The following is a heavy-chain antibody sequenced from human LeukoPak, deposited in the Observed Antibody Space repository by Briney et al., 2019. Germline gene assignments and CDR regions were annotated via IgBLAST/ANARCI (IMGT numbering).Heavy chain of an antibody. CDR2: IKPDGSDE. V-gene: IGHV3-7*01. D-gene: IGHD2-15*01. Sequence: GGSLRLSCAASGFTFSNYWMSWVRQAPGKGMEWVASIKPDGSDEYYVDSVKGRFTISRDNAKNSLYLQMSSLRAEDTAVYYCVGSSFWLYDPWGQGTLVTVSA. J-gene: IGHJ5*02. CDR1: GFTFSNYW. CDR3: VGSSFWLYDP.